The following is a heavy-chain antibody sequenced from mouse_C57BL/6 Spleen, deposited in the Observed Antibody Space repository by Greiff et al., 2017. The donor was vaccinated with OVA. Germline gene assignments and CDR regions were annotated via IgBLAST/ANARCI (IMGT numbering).Heavy chain of an antibody. CDR3: ARHDGYYLYAMDY. CDR1: GYTFTDYY. Sequence: EVQLLQSGPELVKPGASVKISCKASGYTFTDYYMNWVKQSPGKSLEWIGDINPNNGGTSYNQKFKGKTTLTVDKSSSTAYMELRSLTSEDAAVYYCARHDGYYLYAMDYWGQGTSVTVSS. CDR2: INPNNGGT. J-gene: IGHJ4*01. V-gene: IGHV1-26*01. D-gene: IGHD2-3*01.